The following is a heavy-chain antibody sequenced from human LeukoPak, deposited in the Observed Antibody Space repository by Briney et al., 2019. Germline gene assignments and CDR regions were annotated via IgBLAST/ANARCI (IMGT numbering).Heavy chain of an antibody. Sequence: GGSLRLSCAASGFTLSSYWMHWVRQAPGKGLVWVSRSNSDGYSTSYADSVKGRFTISRDNAKNTLYLQMNSLRAEDTAVYYCARDPPTLGGLDYWGQGTLVTVSS. CDR2: SNSDGYST. CDR1: GFTLSSYW. V-gene: IGHV3-74*01. J-gene: IGHJ4*02. D-gene: IGHD3-10*01. CDR3: ARDPPTLGGLDY.